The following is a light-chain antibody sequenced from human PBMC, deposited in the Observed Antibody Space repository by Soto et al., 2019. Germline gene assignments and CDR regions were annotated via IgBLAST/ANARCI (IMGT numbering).Light chain of an antibody. J-gene: IGKJ1*01. CDR3: QQYYNLPPT. CDR1: QRVFFNSNNKNY. Sequence: DIVMTQSPDSLAVSLGERATINCKSSQRVFFNSNNKNYLAWYQQKPGQPPKLLIYWASTRESGVPDRFSGSGSGTDFTLTISSLQAEDVAVYFCQQYYNLPPTFGQGTKVEI. V-gene: IGKV4-1*01. CDR2: WAS.